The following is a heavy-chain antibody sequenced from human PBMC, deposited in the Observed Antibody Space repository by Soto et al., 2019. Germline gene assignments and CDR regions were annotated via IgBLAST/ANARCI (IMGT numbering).Heavy chain of an antibody. Sequence: PSETLSLTCAVYGGSFSGYYWSWIRQPPGKGLEWIGEINHSGNTNYNPSLKSRVTISVDTSKNQFSLKLSSVTAADTAVYYCALLYSSSSFYYYGMDVWCQGTTVTVSS. J-gene: IGHJ6*02. CDR3: ALLYSSSSFYYYGMDV. CDR1: GGSFSGYY. D-gene: IGHD6-6*01. CDR2: INHSGNT. V-gene: IGHV4-34*01.